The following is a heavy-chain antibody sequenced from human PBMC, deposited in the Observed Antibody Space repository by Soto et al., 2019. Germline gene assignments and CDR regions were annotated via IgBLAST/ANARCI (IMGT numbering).Heavy chain of an antibody. CDR2: INHSGST. J-gene: IGHJ4*01. V-gene: IGHV4-34*01. Sequence: SEPLSLTCAVDGGSFRGYDWRWIRQPPGKGLEWIGEINHSGSTNYNPSLKSRVTISVDTSKNQFSLKTEDTAVYYCTTDSYFTLKLVRFDYWGLGTLVTVSS. CDR1: GGSFRGYD. D-gene: IGHD2-8*01. CDR3: FTLKLVRFDY.